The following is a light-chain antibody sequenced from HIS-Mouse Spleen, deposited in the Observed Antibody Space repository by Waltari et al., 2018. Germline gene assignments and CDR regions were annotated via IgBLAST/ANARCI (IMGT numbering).Light chain of an antibody. CDR3: AAWDDSLSGPV. Sequence: QSVLTQPPSASGTPGQRVTISCSGTSSNIGSNYVYWYQRLPGTAPKRLIYRNNQRPSGVPDRFSGSKSGTSASLAISGLRSEDEADYYCAAWDDSLSGPVFGGGTKLTVL. CDR2: RNN. J-gene: IGLJ3*02. V-gene: IGLV1-47*01. CDR1: SSNIGSNY.